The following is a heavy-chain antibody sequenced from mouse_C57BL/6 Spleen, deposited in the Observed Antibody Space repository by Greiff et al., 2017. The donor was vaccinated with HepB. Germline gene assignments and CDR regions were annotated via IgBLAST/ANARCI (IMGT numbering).Heavy chain of an antibody. J-gene: IGHJ4*01. Sequence: EVQLVESGGGLVKPGGSLKLSCAASGFTFSDYGMHWVRQAPEKGLEWVAYISSGSSTIYYADTVKGRFTISRDNAKNTLFLQMTSLRSEDTAMYYCAGYDYDEVYAMDYWGQGTSVTVSS. CDR3: AGYDYDEVYAMDY. CDR1: GFTFSDYG. D-gene: IGHD2-4*01. V-gene: IGHV5-17*01. CDR2: ISSGSSTI.